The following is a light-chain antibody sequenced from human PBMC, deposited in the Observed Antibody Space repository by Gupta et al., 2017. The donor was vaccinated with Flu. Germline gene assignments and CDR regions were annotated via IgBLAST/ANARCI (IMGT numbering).Light chain of an antibody. CDR2: DAS. J-gene: IGKJ2*01. V-gene: IGKV3-11*01. CDR3: QQRSNWPLT. CDR1: QSVSSY. Sequence: GERATRSCRASQSVSSYLAWYQQKPGQAPRLLIYDASNRATGIPARFSGSGCGTDFTLTISSLEPEDFAVYYCQQRSNWPLTFGQGTKLEIK.